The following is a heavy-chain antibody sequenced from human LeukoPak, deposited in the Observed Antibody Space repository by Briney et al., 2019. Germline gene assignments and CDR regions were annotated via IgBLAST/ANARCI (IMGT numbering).Heavy chain of an antibody. Sequence: ASVKVSCKASGDTFTGYYMHWLRQAPGQGLEWMGWINPNSGGTNYAQKFQGRVTMTRDTSISTAYMELSRLRSDDTAVYYCARDLAPTSYYYDGNNWFDPWGQGTLVTVSS. V-gene: IGHV1-2*02. CDR3: ARDLAPTSYYYDGNNWFDP. CDR2: INPNSGGT. D-gene: IGHD3-22*01. J-gene: IGHJ5*02. CDR1: GDTFTGYY.